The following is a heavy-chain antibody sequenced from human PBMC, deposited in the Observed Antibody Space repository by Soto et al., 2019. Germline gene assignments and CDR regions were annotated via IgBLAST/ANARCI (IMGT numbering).Heavy chain of an antibody. D-gene: IGHD2-15*01. CDR2: IIPIFGTA. J-gene: IGHJ6*02. V-gene: IGHV1-69*12. CDR1: GGTFSSYA. CDR3: ARYPGRPYYYYGMDV. Sequence: QVQLVQSGAEVKKPGSSVKVSCKASGGTFSSYAISWVRQAPGQGLEWMGGIIPIFGTADYAPKFQGRVTITADESTSAAYMGLTSLTSEATAVYYCARYPGRPYYYYGMDVWGQGTTVTVS.